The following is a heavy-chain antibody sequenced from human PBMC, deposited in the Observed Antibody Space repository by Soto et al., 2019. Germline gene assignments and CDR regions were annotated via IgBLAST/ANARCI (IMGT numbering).Heavy chain of an antibody. Sequence: PSETLSLTCGVYGGSFRNYYWIWVRQPPGKGLEWIGEVNHSGEATYNPSLQSPLTISLATSNNQFSLKMTSGTAADTAMYFCTRAGRFPRSWFDPWGQGTQVTVSS. CDR1: GGSFRNYY. D-gene: IGHD3-10*01. CDR3: TRAGRFPRSWFDP. CDR2: VNHSGEA. V-gene: IGHV4-34*01. J-gene: IGHJ5*02.